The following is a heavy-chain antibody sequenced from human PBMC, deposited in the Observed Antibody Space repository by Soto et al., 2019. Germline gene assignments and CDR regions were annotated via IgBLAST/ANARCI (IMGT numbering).Heavy chain of an antibody. V-gene: IGHV3-23*01. CDR2: ISGSGGST. J-gene: IGHJ5*02. D-gene: IGHD1-26*01. CDR3: ARARGIVGATTPWFDP. CDR1: GFTFSSYA. Sequence: GGSLRLSCAASGFTFSSYAMSWVRQAPGKGLEWVSAISGSGGSTYYADSVKGRFTISRDNSRNTLYLQMNSLRAEDTAVYYCARARGIVGATTPWFDPWGQGTLVTVSS.